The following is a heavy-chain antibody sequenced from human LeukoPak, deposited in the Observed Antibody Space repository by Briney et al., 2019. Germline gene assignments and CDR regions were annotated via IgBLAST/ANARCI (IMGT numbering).Heavy chain of an antibody. D-gene: IGHD3-22*01. V-gene: IGHV3-23*01. CDR1: GLTFSSFD. CDR2: ISVSATNT. CDR3: ATIPSMRVLVIS. J-gene: IGHJ1*01. Sequence: PGGSLRLSCAASGLTFSSFDMTWVRQAPGKGLEWVSTISVSATNTYYADSVKGRFTISRDNSKNTLYLQMNSLRADDTAVYYCATIPSMRVLVISWGQGTLVTVSS.